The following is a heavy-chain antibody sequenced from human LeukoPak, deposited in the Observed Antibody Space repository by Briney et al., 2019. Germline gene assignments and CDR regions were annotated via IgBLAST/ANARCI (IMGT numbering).Heavy chain of an antibody. CDR2: IYYSGST. D-gene: IGHD3-16*02. V-gene: IGHV4-39*01. CDR1: GGSISSSSYY. CDR3: ARRRGGSSYCDY. Sequence: SETLSLTCTVSGGSISSSSYYWGWIRQPPGKGLEWIGSIYYSGSTYYNPSLKSRVTISVDTSKNQFSLKLNSVSATDTAVYYCARRRGGSSYCDYWGQGTLVTVSS. J-gene: IGHJ4*02.